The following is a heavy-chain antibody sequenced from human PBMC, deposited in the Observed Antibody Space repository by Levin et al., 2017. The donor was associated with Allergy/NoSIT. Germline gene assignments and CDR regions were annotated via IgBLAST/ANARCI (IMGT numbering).Heavy chain of an antibody. CDR1: GGTFSSYA. Sequence: WASVKVSCKASGGTFSSYAISWVRQAPGQGLEWMGGIIPIFGTANYAQKFQGRVTITADESTSTAYMELSSLRSEDTAVYYCASAISYSSGWYSDYWGQGTLVTVSS. J-gene: IGHJ4*02. CDR3: ASAISYSSGWYSDY. D-gene: IGHD6-19*01. CDR2: IIPIFGTA. V-gene: IGHV1-69*13.